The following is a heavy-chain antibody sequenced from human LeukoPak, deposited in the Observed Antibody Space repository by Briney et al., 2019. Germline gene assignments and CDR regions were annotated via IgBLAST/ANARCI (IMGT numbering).Heavy chain of an antibody. CDR2: INHSGST. V-gene: IGHV4-34*01. CDR3: ARRYSSGWYDGGADYFDY. J-gene: IGHJ4*02. CDR1: GGSFSGYY. D-gene: IGHD6-19*01. Sequence: KSSETLSLTCAVYGGSFSGYYWSWIRPPPGKGLEWIGEINHSGSTNYNPSLKSRVTISVDTSKNQFSLKLSSVTAADTAVYYCARRYSSGWYDGGADYFDYWGQGTLVTVSS.